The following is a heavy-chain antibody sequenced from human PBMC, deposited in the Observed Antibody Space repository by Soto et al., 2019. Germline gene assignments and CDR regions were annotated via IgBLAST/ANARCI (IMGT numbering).Heavy chain of an antibody. D-gene: IGHD3-16*01. Sequence: EVQLVESGGGLVKPGGSLRLSCAASGFTFSDAWMNWVRQAPGKGLGGAASIKSKTNGKTIDYAPPVKGRFSTSRDDSENKVYLQMNSLKTEDTAVYYCATGGLNYYYYGMDVWGLGTTVTVSS. J-gene: IGHJ6*02. CDR1: GFTFSDAW. CDR2: IKSKTNGKTI. CDR3: ATGGLNYYYYGMDV. V-gene: IGHV3-15*07.